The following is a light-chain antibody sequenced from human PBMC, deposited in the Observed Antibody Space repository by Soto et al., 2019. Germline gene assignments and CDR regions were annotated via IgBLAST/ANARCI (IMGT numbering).Light chain of an antibody. CDR3: QQTSSAPLT. CDR1: QSITRY. V-gene: IGKV1-39*01. J-gene: IGKJ4*01. CDR2: GAS. Sequence: DIQMTQSPSSLSASVGDRVTITCRASQSITRYLNWYQQKAGKAPKVLIYGASSLQSGVPSRFSGSGSATDFNLTISGLQPEDSASYYCQQTSSAPLTFGGGTKVEIK.